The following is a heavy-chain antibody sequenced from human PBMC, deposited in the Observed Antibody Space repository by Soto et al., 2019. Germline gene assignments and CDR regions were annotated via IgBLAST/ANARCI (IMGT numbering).Heavy chain of an antibody. CDR3: ARVPLIYGDYDEYYFDY. CDR1: GYTFTSYG. D-gene: IGHD4-17*01. V-gene: IGHV1-18*01. CDR2: ISAYNGNT. J-gene: IGHJ4*02. Sequence: QVQLVQSGAEVKKPGASVKVSCKASGYTFTSYGISWVRQAPGQGLEGMGWISAYNGNTNYAQKLQGRVTMTTDTSTRTAYMELRSLRSYDTAVYYCARVPLIYGDYDEYYFDYWGQGTLVTVSS.